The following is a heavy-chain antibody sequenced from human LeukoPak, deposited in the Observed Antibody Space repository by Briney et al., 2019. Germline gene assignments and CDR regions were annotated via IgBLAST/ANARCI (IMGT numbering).Heavy chain of an antibody. D-gene: IGHD2-21*02. CDR3: ARDRHIDCGGDCYSGFDP. Sequence: SETLSLTCAVYGGSFSGYYWSWIRQPPGKGLEWIGEINHSGSTNYNPSLKSRVTISVDTSKNQFSLKLSSVTAADTALYYCARDRHIDCGGDCYSGFDPWGQGTLVTVSS. CDR2: INHSGST. V-gene: IGHV4-34*01. J-gene: IGHJ5*02. CDR1: GGSFSGYY.